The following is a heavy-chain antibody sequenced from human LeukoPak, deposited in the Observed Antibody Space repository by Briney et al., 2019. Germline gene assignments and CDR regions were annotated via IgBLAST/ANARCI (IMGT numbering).Heavy chain of an antibody. J-gene: IGHJ4*02. CDR3: ARSASGTGYTA. CDR1: GYTFTNDD. Sequence: ASVKVSCTASGYTFTNDDISWVRQATGHGLEWIGKMNSNSGNTGYAQKFQGRVTMTRSTSVSTVHMELNSLTSEDTAVYFCARSASGTGYTAWGQGTLVTVSS. V-gene: IGHV1-8*01. D-gene: IGHD3-9*01. CDR2: MNSNSGNT.